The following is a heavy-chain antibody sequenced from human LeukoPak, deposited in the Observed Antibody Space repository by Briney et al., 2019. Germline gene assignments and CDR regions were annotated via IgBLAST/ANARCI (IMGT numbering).Heavy chain of an antibody. J-gene: IGHJ4*02. CDR2: IGGNGGGT. V-gene: IGHV3-23*01. D-gene: IGHD3-22*01. CDR1: GFTFSSFP. CDR3: AKEVGYDSSGYDDF. Sequence: PGGSLRLSCAASGFTFSSFPMSWVRQAPGTGLEWVSIIGGNGGGTYYADSVKGRFTISRDNSKNTLYLQMNSLRAEDTALYYCAKEVGYDSSGYDDFWGQGTLVTVSS.